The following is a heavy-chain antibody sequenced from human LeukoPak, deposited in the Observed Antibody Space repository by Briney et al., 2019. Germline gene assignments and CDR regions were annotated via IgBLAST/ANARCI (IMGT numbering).Heavy chain of an antibody. CDR1: GFTFSNCG. D-gene: IGHD1-14*01. V-gene: IGHV3-30*02. CDR2: IHYDGSNT. CDR3: ARTYRDAFDI. Sequence: GGSLRLSCAASGFTFSNCGMHWVRQAPGKGLEWVAFIHYDGSNTYYADSVKGRFTISRDNSKNTLYLQMNSLRAEDTAVYYCARTYRDAFDIWGQGTMVTVSS. J-gene: IGHJ3*02.